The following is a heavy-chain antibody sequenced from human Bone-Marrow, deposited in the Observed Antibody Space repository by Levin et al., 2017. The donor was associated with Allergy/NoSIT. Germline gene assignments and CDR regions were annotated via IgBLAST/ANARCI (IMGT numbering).Heavy chain of an antibody. CDR1: GGSISSSNW. D-gene: IGHD3-10*01. Sequence: SETLSLTCAVSGGSISSSNWWSWVRQPPGKGLEWIGEIYHSGSTNYNPSLKSRVTISVDKSKNQFSLKLSSVTAADTAVYYCAREPFSRPGITMVRGATRGLLDIWGQGTMVTVSS. CDR3: AREPFSRPGITMVRGATRGLLDI. V-gene: IGHV4-4*02. J-gene: IGHJ3*02. CDR2: IYHSGST.